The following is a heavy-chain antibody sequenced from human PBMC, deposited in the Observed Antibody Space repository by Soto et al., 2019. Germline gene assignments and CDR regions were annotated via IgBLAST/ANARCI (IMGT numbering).Heavy chain of an antibody. Sequence: ASVKVSCKASGYTFTSYAMHWVRQAPGQRLEWMGWINAGNGNTKYSQKFQGRVTITRDTSASTAYMELSSLRSEGTAVYYCARGAYDFWSGYYLSPWFDPWGQGTLVTGS. V-gene: IGHV1-3*01. J-gene: IGHJ5*02. CDR2: INAGNGNT. CDR1: GYTFTSYA. CDR3: ARGAYDFWSGYYLSPWFDP. D-gene: IGHD3-3*01.